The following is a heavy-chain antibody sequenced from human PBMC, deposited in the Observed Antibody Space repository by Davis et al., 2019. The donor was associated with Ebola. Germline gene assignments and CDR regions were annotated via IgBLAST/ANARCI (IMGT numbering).Heavy chain of an antibody. D-gene: IGHD3-22*01. V-gene: IGHV1-3*01. Sequence: ASVKVSCKASGYTFTSYGISWVRQAPGQRLEWMGWINAGNGNTKYSQKFQGRVTITRDTSASTAYMELSSLRAEDTAVYYCARDTNYYDSSGYYSYYFDYWGQGTLVTVSS. J-gene: IGHJ4*02. CDR1: GYTFTSYG. CDR2: INAGNGNT. CDR3: ARDTNYYDSSGYYSYYFDY.